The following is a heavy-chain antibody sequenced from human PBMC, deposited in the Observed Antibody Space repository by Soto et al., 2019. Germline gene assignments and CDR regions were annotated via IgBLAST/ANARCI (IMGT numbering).Heavy chain of an antibody. Sequence: PSETLSLTCTISGGSISNSSYYWGWIRQPPGKGLEWIGSVYYSGSTYYNPSLKSRATISVDTSKTQFSLKLRSVTAADTAVYYCARIAVSGPTSSFDDWGQGTLVTVAS. J-gene: IGHJ4*02. D-gene: IGHD6-19*01. CDR3: ARIAVSGPTSSFDD. V-gene: IGHV4-39*01. CDR1: GGSISNSSYY. CDR2: VYYSGST.